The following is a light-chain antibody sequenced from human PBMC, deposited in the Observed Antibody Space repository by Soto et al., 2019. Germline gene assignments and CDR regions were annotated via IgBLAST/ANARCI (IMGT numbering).Light chain of an antibody. J-gene: IGKJ4*01. CDR2: DIS. CDR1: QYVSTN. V-gene: IGKV3D-15*01. CDR3: QQYDTWPLT. Sequence: ETVMTQFPATLSVSPLEIATVSCMASQYVSTNLAWYQQQPGQPPRLLIYDISNRATGIPARFSGSGSETEFALTITSLQSQDFAVYYCQQYDTWPLTFGGGTKVDIK.